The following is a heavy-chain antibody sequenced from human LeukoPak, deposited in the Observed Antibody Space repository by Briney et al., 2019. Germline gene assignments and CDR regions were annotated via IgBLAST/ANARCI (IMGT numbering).Heavy chain of an antibody. CDR3: ATDTAMVLVQNYFDY. D-gene: IGHD5-18*01. CDR1: GYTLTELS. J-gene: IGHJ4*02. V-gene: IGHV1-24*01. Sequence: ASVKVSCKVSGYTLTELSMHWVRQAPGKGLEWMGGFDPEDGETIYAQRFQGRVTMTEDTSTDTAYMELSSLRSEDTAVYYCATDTAMVLVQNYFDYWGQGTLVTVSS. CDR2: FDPEDGET.